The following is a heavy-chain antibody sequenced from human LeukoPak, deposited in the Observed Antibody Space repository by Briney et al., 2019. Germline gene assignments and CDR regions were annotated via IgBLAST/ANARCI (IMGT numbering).Heavy chain of an antibody. J-gene: IGHJ4*02. CDR1: GFTFSSYS. V-gene: IGHV3-21*01. CDR2: ISSSSSYI. CDR3: AREYYDFWSGYYPPYYFDY. Sequence: PGGSLRLSCAASGFTFSSYSMNWVRQAPGKGLEWVSSISSSSSYIYYADSVKGRFTISRDNAKNSLYLQMNSLRAEDTAAYYCAREYYDFWSGYYPPYYFDYWGQGTLVTVSS. D-gene: IGHD3-3*01.